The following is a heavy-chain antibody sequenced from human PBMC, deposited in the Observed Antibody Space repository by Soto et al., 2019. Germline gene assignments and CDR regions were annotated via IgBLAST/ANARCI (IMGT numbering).Heavy chain of an antibody. CDR2: ISYDGGNT. CDR1: GVSFNSYD. J-gene: IGHJ5*02. CDR3: ARISRYCSGGDCHA. V-gene: IGHV3-30*03. D-gene: IGHD2-15*01. Sequence: QAHLVESGGGVVQPGTSLRLSCAASGVSFNSYDMHWVRQAPGKGPEWVAIISYDGGNTYYSDSVRGRFTISRDNSKDTLYLQMHSLRSEDTAIYYCARISRYCSGGDCHAWGQGTQVTVSS.